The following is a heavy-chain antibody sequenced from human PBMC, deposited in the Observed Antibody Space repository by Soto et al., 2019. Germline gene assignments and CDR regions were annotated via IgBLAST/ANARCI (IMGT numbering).Heavy chain of an antibody. Sequence: WKTLCLPGAVQGRSFTGYYWTWIRQPPGKGLEWIGKINHSGSTNYNPSLKSRVTISVDTSKNQFSLQLSSVTAADTAVYYCARVQGIYSYGYCYYYYGMDVWGQGTTVTVSS. CDR3: ARVQGIYSYGYCYYYYGMDV. CDR1: GRSFTGYY. J-gene: IGHJ6*02. D-gene: IGHD5-18*01. V-gene: IGHV4-34*01. CDR2: INHSGST.